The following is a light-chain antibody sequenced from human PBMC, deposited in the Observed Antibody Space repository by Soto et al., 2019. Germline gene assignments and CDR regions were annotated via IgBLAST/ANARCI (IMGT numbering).Light chain of an antibody. CDR3: QHYKNWPRT. CDR2: GAS. CDR1: QSVSSN. V-gene: IGKV3-15*01. J-gene: IGKJ1*01. Sequence: EIVMKQSPATLSVSPGERATLSCRASQSVSSNLAWYQQKPAQAPRLLIYGASTRATGIPARFSGSGSGTEFTLTISSLQSEDFAVYYCQHYKNWPRTFGQGTKVEIK.